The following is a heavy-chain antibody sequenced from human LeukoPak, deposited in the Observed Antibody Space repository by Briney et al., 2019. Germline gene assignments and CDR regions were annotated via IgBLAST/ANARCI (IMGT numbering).Heavy chain of an antibody. J-gene: IGHJ4*02. CDR3: AKGAYYDFWSGYYSDY. Sequence: GGSLRLSCAASGFTVSGNYMSWVRQAPGKRLEWVSVIYSGGSTYYADSVKGRFTISRDNSKNTLYLQMNSLRAEDTAVYYCAKGAYYDFWSGYYSDYWGQGTLVTVSS. CDR2: IYSGGST. D-gene: IGHD3-3*01. CDR1: GFTVSGNY. V-gene: IGHV3-53*01.